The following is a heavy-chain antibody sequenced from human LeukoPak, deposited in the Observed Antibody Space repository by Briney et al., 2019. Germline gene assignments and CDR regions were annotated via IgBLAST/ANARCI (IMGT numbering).Heavy chain of an antibody. V-gene: IGHV3-48*04. Sequence: GGSLRLSCAASGFTFSSYSMNWVRQAPGKGLEWVSYISSSSSTIYYADSVKGRFTISRDNAKNSLYLQMNSLRAEDTAVYFCAGETVATIIDYWGQGTLVTVSS. D-gene: IGHD5-12*01. CDR1: GFTFSSYS. CDR2: ISSSSSTI. CDR3: AGETVATIIDY. J-gene: IGHJ4*02.